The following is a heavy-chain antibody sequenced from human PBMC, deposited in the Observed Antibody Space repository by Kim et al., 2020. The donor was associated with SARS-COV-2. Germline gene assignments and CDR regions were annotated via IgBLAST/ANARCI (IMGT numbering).Heavy chain of an antibody. CDR3: ARNGMGNEFDY. V-gene: IGHV3-30*04. Sequence: GGSLRLSCAASGFTFSSYAMHWVRQAPGKGLEWVAVISYDGGNKYYADSVKGRFTISRDNSKNTLYLQMNSLRAEDTAVYYCARNGMGNEFDYWGQGTLVTVSS. CDR2: ISYDGGNK. J-gene: IGHJ4*02. D-gene: IGHD1-26*01. CDR1: GFTFSSYA.